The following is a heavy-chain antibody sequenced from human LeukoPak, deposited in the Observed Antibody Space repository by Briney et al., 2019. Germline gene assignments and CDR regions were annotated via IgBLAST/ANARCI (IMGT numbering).Heavy chain of an antibody. Sequence: PSETLSLTCTVSGGSISGSSYYWGWIRQPPGKGLEWIGSIYYSGSTYYNPSLKSRVTISVDTSENQFSLKLSSVTAADTAVYYCARLDYGDESYFDYWGQGTLVTVSS. J-gene: IGHJ4*02. CDR3: ARLDYGDESYFDY. V-gene: IGHV4-39*01. CDR2: IYYSGST. CDR1: GGSISGSSYY. D-gene: IGHD4-17*01.